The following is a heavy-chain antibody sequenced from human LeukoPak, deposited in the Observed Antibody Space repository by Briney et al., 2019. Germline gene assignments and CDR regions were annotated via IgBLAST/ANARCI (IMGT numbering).Heavy chain of an antibody. CDR1: AFTFSSYS. D-gene: IGHD3-22*01. CDR2: ITSSSSTI. CDR3: AREYGAGGYSIT. V-gene: IGHV3-48*01. Sequence: PGVSLRLPCVASAFTFSSYSLIWVRQAPGRGLEWVSYITSSSSTIYYADSVKGRFTISRDNAKNSLYLQMSSLRAEDTAVYYCAREYGAGGYSITWGQGTLVTVTS. J-gene: IGHJ4*02.